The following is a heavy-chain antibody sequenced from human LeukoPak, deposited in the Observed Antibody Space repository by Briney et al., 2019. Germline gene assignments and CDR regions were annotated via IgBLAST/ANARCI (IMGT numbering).Heavy chain of an antibody. CDR1: GFTFDDYA. V-gene: IGHV3-43*02. Sequence: GESLRLSXAASGFTFDDYAMHWVRQAPGKGLEWVALISGDGGSTYYADSVKGRFTISRDNSKNSLYLQMNSLRTEDTAVYYCTKDMAFDVMGFDYWGQGTLVTVSS. CDR2: ISGDGGST. J-gene: IGHJ4*02. CDR3: TKDMAFDVMGFDY. D-gene: IGHD2-8*01.